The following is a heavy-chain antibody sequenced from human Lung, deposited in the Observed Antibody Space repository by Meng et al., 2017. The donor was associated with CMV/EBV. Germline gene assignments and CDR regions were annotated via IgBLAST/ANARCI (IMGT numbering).Heavy chain of an antibody. CDR2: ISSSGSTI. V-gene: IGHV3-11*04. J-gene: IGHJ4*02. CDR1: GFTFSDYN. D-gene: IGHD6-6*01. Sequence: GESXKISXAASGFTFSDYNMSWIRQAPGKGLEWVSYISSSGSTIYYADSVKGRFTISRDNAKNSLYLQMNSLRAEDTAVYYCASRATGYSSSYIDYWGQGTLVTVSS. CDR3: ASRATGYSSSYIDY.